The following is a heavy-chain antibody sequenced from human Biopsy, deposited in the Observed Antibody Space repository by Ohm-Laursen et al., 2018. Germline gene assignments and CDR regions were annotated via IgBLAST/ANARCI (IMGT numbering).Heavy chain of an antibody. J-gene: IGHJ3*01. CDR3: ARGYAGLYEAFDF. CDR2: IYNDVST. D-gene: IGHD5-18*01. V-gene: IGHV4-61*01. Sequence: GTLSLTCTVSGASVSSGSYDWSWIRQPPGKGPEWIGNIYNDVSTKYNPSLRSRVTISADKSTNQFSLKLRSVTAADTAVYYCARGYAGLYEAFDFWGQGTVVTVAS. CDR1: GASVSSGSYD.